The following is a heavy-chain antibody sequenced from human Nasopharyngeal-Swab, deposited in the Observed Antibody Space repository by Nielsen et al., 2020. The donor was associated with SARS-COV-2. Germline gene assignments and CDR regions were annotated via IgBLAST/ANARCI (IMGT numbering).Heavy chain of an antibody. CDR2: IYTSGST. J-gene: IGHJ6*03. D-gene: IGHD3-10*01. V-gene: IGHV4-61*02. CDR3: ARGITTHYYYYYMDV. Sequence: WIRQPPGKGLEWIGRIYTSGSTNYNPSLKSRVTISVDTSKNQFSLKLSSVTAADTAVYYCARGITTHYYYYYMDVWGKGTTVTVSS.